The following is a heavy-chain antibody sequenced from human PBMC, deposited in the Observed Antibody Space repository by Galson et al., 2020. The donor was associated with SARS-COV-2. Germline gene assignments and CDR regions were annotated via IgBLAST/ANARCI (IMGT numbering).Heavy chain of an antibody. CDR2: IYYSGST. D-gene: IGHD3-10*01. CDR3: ARHELWFGEPHHPFDP. J-gene: IGHJ5*02. V-gene: IGHV4-59*08. CDR1: GGSISSYY. Sequence: ASETLSLTCTVSGGSISSYYWSWIRQPPGKGLEWIGYIYYSGSTNYNPSLKSRVTISVDTSKNQFSLKLSSVTAADTAVYYCARHELWFGEPHHPFDPWGQGTLVTVSS.